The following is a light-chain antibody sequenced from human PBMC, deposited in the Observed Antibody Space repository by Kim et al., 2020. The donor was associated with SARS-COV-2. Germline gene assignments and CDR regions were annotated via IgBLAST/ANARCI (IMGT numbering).Light chain of an antibody. CDR2: GAS. V-gene: IGKV3-15*01. J-gene: IGKJ4*01. Sequence: VSPGGRATLSCRASQGVSTNLAWYQQIPGQAPRLLVYGASARATGIPARVSGSGSGTEFTLTISSLQSDDFAGYYCQQYNNWPLTFGGGTKVDIK. CDR1: QGVSTN. CDR3: QQYNNWPLT.